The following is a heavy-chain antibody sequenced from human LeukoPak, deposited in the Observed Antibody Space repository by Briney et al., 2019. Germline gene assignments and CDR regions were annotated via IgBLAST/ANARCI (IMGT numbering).Heavy chain of an antibody. J-gene: IGHJ6*03. CDR2: IYTSGST. CDR1: GGSISSYY. Sequence: PSETLSLTCTVSGGSISSYYWSWIRQPAGKGLEWIGRIYTSGSTNYNPSLKSRVTISVDTSKNQFSLKLSSVTAADTAVYYCPLTSRYYYMDVWGKGTTVTVSS. V-gene: IGHV4-4*07. CDR3: PLTSRYYYMDV.